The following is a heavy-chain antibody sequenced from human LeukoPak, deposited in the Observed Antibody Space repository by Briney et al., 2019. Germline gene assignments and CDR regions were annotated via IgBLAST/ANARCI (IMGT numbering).Heavy chain of an antibody. Sequence: SVKVSCKASGGTFSSYAISWVRQAPGQGLEWMGGIIPIFGTANYAQKFQGRVTITADESTSTAYMELSSLRSEDTAVYYCARALGNYYDSSGYYLHFDYWGQGTLVTVSS. CDR3: ARALGNYYDSSGYYLHFDY. J-gene: IGHJ4*02. CDR2: IIPIFGTA. CDR1: GGTFSSYA. V-gene: IGHV1-69*13. D-gene: IGHD3-22*01.